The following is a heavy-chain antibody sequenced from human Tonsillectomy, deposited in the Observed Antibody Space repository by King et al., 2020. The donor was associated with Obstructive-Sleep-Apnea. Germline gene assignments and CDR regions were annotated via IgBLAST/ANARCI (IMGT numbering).Heavy chain of an antibody. D-gene: IGHD4-17*01. V-gene: IGHV1-2*02. Sequence: VQLVESGAEVKKPGASVKVSCKASGYTFTGYHIHWVRQAPGHGLEWMGWINPNSGATYYAQKFQGRVTMTRDTSISTAYMELSRLRSDDTAVYYCATVAVATATYYFDYWGQGTLVTVSS. J-gene: IGHJ4*02. CDR3: ATVAVATATYYFDY. CDR2: INPNSGAT. CDR1: GYTFTGYH.